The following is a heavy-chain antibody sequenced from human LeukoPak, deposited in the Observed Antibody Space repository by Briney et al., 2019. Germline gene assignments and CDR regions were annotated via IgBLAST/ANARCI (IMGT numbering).Heavy chain of an antibody. CDR1: GYTFTSYY. Sequence: GASVKVSCKASGYTFTSYYMHWVRQAPGQGLEWMGIINPSGGSTSYAQKFQGRVTMTRDTSTSTVYMELSSLRSEDTAVYYCARDLSTSWSRTGLDYWGQGTLSPSPQ. D-gene: IGHD6-13*01. J-gene: IGHJ4*02. CDR2: INPSGGST. CDR3: ARDLSTSWSRTGLDY. V-gene: IGHV1-46*01.